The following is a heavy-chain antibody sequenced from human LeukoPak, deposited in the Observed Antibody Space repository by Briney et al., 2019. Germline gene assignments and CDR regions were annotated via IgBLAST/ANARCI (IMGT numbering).Heavy chain of an antibody. CDR1: GFTVSSYW. Sequence: GGSLRLSCAASGFTVSSYWMNWVRQAPGKGLEWVANIKQDGSEKLYVDSVKGRFTISRDNAKNSLYLQLNSLRAEDTAVYYCVGGTGWLPDYWGQGTLVTVSS. D-gene: IGHD6-19*01. V-gene: IGHV3-7*01. J-gene: IGHJ4*02. CDR2: IKQDGSEK. CDR3: VGGTGWLPDY.